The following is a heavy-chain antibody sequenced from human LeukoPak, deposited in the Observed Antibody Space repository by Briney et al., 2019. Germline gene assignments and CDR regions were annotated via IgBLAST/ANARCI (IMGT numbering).Heavy chain of an antibody. CDR2: IIPIFGTA. D-gene: IGHD3-22*01. J-gene: IGHJ4*02. Sequence: SVKVSCKASGGTFSSYAISWVRQAPGQGLEWMGGIIPIFGTANYAQKFQGRVTITTDESTSTAYMELSSLRSEDTAVYYCARDVRYYYDSSGYLFDYWGQGTLVTVSS. V-gene: IGHV1-69*05. CDR1: GGTFSSYA. CDR3: ARDVRYYYDSSGYLFDY.